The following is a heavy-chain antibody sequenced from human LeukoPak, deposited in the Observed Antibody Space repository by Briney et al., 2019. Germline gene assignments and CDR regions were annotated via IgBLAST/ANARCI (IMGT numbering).Heavy chain of an antibody. J-gene: IGHJ3*02. Sequence: SETLSLTCAVYGGSFSGYYWSWIRQPPGKGLEWIGEINHSGSTNYNPSLKSRVTISVDTSKNQFSLKLSSVTAADTAVYYCARQSGSYYGHAFDIWGQGTMVTVSS. V-gene: IGHV4-34*01. CDR3: ARQSGSYYGHAFDI. D-gene: IGHD1-26*01. CDR1: GGSFSGYY. CDR2: INHSGST.